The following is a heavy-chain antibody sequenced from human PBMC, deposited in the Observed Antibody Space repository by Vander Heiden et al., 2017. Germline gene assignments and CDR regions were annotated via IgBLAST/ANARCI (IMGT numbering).Heavy chain of an antibody. CDR3: AKQFIRGYSYGAFDY. CDR1: GFTFSSYG. CDR2: ISYDGSNK. D-gene: IGHD5-18*01. J-gene: IGHJ4*02. V-gene: IGHV3-30*18. Sequence: QVQLVESGGGVVQPGRSLRLSCAASGFTFSSYGMHWVRQAPGKGLEWVAVISYDGSNKYYADSVKGRFTISRDNSKNTLYLQMNSLRAEDTAVYYCAKQFIRGYSYGAFDYWGQGTLVTVSS.